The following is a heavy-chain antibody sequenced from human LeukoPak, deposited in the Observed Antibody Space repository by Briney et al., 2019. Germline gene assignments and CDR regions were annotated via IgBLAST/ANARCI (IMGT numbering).Heavy chain of an antibody. D-gene: IGHD3-22*01. V-gene: IGHV3-66*01. CDR3: ARDHYDSSDYLFDY. CDR2: IYSGGST. CDR1: GFTVSSNY. J-gene: IGHJ4*02. Sequence: GGSLRLSCAASGFTVSSNYMSWVRQAPGKGLEWVSVIYSGGSTYYADSVKGRFTISRDNSKNTLYLQMNSLRAEDTAVYYCARDHYDSSDYLFDYWGQGTLVTVSS.